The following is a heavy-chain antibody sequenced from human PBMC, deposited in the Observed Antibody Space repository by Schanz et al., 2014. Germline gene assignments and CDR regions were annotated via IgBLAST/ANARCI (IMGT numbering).Heavy chain of an antibody. V-gene: IGHV1-46*01. CDR1: GYTFTSYY. D-gene: IGHD4-17*01. CDR2: INPSGGST. CDR3: ARAPVTVGPYHYYMDV. Sequence: QVQLVQSGAEVKKPGASVKVSCKASGYTFTSYYMHWVRQAPGQGLEWMGIINPSGGSTSYAQKFQGRVTMTTDTSTSTAYMELSSLRSEDTAVYYCARAPVTVGPYHYYMDVWGKGTTVTVSS. J-gene: IGHJ6*03.